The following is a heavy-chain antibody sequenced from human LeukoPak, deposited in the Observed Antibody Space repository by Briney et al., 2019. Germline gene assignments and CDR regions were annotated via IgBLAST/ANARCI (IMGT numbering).Heavy chain of an antibody. D-gene: IGHD1-26*01. Sequence: GGSLRLSCAASDFTFSHHGMHWVRQAPGKGLEWVANIKQDGSEKYYVDSVKGRFTISRDNGKNSLYLQINSLRAEDTAVYYCARALKDLRRRIGGTTTFEYYYYMDVWGKGTTVTISS. J-gene: IGHJ6*03. V-gene: IGHV3-7*01. CDR2: IKQDGSEK. CDR3: ARALKDLRRRIGGTTTFEYYYYMDV. CDR1: DFTFSHHG.